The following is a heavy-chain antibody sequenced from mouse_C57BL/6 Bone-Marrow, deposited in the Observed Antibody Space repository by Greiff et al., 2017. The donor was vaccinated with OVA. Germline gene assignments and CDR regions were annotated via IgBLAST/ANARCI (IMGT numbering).Heavy chain of an antibody. CDR3: TANGDAYDAMDY. V-gene: IGHV6-3*01. J-gene: IGHJ4*01. Sequence: LQQSGGGLVQPGGSMKLSCVASGFTFSNYWMNWVRQSPEKGLEWVAQIRLKSDTYATHYALSLKGRFTISRDDSKSSVSLQMNNLRAEETGTYYCTANGDAYDAMDYWGQGTSVTVSA. D-gene: IGHD4-1*01. CDR1: GFTFSNYW. CDR2: IRLKSDTYAT.